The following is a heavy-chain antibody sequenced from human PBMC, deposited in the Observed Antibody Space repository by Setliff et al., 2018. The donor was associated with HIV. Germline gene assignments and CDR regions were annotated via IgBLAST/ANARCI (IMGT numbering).Heavy chain of an antibody. CDR3: ARHKSQPYYFDY. CDR1: GGSISSGSHY. V-gene: IGHV4-61*01. CDR2: IYYSGST. Sequence: SETLSLTCTVSGGSISSGSHYWSWIRQPPGKGLEWIGYIYYSGSTNYNPSLKSRVTISVDTSKNQFSLKLSSVTAADTAVYYCARHKSQPYYFDYWGQGTLVTVSS. J-gene: IGHJ4*02.